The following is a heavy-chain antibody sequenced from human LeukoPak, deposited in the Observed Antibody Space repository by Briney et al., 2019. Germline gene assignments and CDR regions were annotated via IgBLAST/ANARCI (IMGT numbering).Heavy chain of an antibody. CDR3: ARSPITIFGPLYDDY. Sequence: NPSETLSLTCAVYGGSFSGYYWSWIRQPPGKGLEWIGEINHSGSTNYNPSLKSRVTISVDTPKNQFSLKLSSVTAADTAVYYCARSPITIFGPLYDDYWGQGTLVTVSS. J-gene: IGHJ4*02. V-gene: IGHV4-34*01. CDR2: INHSGST. D-gene: IGHD3-3*01. CDR1: GGSFSGYY.